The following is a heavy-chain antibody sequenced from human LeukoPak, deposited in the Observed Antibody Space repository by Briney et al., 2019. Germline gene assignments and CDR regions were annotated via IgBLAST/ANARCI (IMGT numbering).Heavy chain of an antibody. CDR1: GYTFTGYY. J-gene: IGHJ3*02. Sequence: GASVKVSCKASGYTFTGYYMHWVRQAPGQGLEWMGWINPNSGGTNYAQKFQGRVTMTRDTSISTAYMELSRLRSDDTAVYYCARVDTMIVVAVPLTDAFDIWAKGQWSPSLQ. CDR2: INPNSGGT. V-gene: IGHV1-2*02. D-gene: IGHD3-22*01. CDR3: ARVDTMIVVAVPLTDAFDI.